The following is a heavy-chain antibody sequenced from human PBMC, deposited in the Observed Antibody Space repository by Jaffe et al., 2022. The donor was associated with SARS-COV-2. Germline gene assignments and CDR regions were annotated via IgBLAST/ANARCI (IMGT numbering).Heavy chain of an antibody. CDR3: ARDRDFYENKISYDAFDM. CDR2: IKQDGSEK. V-gene: IGHV3-7*01. J-gene: IGHJ3*02. D-gene: IGHD3-22*01. Sequence: EVQLVESGGGLVPPGGSLRLSCAAPGFTLSNFWMIWIRQAPGKGLQWVANIKQDGSEKYYVDSVKGRFTISRDNAKNSMYLQMNSLRAEDTAVYYCARDRDFYENKISYDAFDMWGQGTRVTVSS. CDR1: GFTLSNFW.